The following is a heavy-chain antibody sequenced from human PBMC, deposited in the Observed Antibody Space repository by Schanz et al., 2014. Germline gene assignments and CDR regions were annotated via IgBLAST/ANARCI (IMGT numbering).Heavy chain of an antibody. CDR2: ISWNSGNI. CDR3: ARVGGTYYDFWSGVPPTVMHDGFDI. D-gene: IGHD3-3*01. J-gene: IGHJ3*02. Sequence: EVQLVESGGGVVQPGRSLRLSCAASGFTFDDHAMHLVRQVPGKGLEWVSGISWNSGNIAYADSVKGRFTISRDNAKNSMYLEMNSLRAEDTAVFYCARVGGTYYDFWSGVPPTVMHDGFDIWGQGTMVTVS. CDR1: GFTFDDHA. V-gene: IGHV3-9*01.